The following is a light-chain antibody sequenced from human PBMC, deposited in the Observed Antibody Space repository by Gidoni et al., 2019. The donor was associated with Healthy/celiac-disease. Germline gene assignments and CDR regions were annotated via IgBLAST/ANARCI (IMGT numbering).Light chain of an antibody. V-gene: IGKV3-15*01. J-gene: IGKJ2*01. CDR2: GAS. Sequence: IVMTQSSATLSVSPGERATLSCRASQSVSSNLAWYQQKPGQAPRLLIYGASTRATGIPARFSGSGSGTECTLTISSLQSEDFAVYYCQQYNNWSYTFGQGTKLEIK. CDR3: QQYNNWSYT. CDR1: QSVSSN.